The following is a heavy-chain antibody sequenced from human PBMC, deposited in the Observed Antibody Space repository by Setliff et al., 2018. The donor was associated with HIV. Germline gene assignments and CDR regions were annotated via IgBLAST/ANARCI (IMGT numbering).Heavy chain of an antibody. J-gene: IGHJ6*02. CDR1: GYSFTSYG. CDR2: ISPYSRIT. CDR3: ARGRNYNSGMDV. D-gene: IGHD3-10*01. Sequence: ASVKVSCKASGYSFTSYGIGWVRQAPGQGLEWIGWISPYSRITNYAPKFRDRVTMTTEASTNTAYLEVRSLSSDDTAVYYCARGRNYNSGMDVWGQGTTVTVSS. V-gene: IGHV1-18*01.